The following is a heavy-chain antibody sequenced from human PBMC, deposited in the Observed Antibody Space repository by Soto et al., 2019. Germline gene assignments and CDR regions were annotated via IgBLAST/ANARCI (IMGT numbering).Heavy chain of an antibody. V-gene: IGHV2-5*02. J-gene: IGHJ5*02. CDR2: IYWDDDK. CDR1: GFSLSTSGVG. CDR3: AHSLNYYGSGGDWFDP. D-gene: IGHD3-10*01. Sequence: SGPTLVNHTQTLTLTCTFSGFSLSTSGVGVGWIRQPPGKALEWLALIYWDDDKRYSPSLKSRLTITKDTSKNQVVLTMANMDPVDTATYYCAHSLNYYGSGGDWFDPWGQGTLVTVSS.